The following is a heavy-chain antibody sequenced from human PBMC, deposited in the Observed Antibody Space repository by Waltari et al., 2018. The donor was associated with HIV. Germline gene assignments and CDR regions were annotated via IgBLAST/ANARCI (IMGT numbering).Heavy chain of an antibody. CDR2: IYSSGNT. V-gene: IGHV4-61*02. D-gene: IGHD5-12*01. J-gene: IGHJ6*02. Sequence: QVQLQESGPGLVKLSQTLSLTCTVSGGSISNGSYYWNWIRQPAGKGLEWIGRIYSSGNTNYNPSPKSRVTISVDTSKNQFSLKLSSVTAADTAVYYCARGRFEGYILYYYYGMDVWGQGTTVSVSS. CDR3: ARGRFEGYILYYYYGMDV. CDR1: GGSISNGSYY.